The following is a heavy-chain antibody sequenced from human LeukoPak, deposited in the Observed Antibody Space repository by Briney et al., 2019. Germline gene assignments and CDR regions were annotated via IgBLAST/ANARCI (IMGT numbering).Heavy chain of an antibody. V-gene: IGHV1-69*04. CDR1: GGTFGSYA. D-gene: IGHD3-22*01. Sequence: VASVKVSCKTSGGTFGSYAFSWVRQVPGQGLEWMGRIIPILGIANYAQKFQGRVTITADKSTSTAYMELSSLRSEDTAVYYCARDYDYYYDSSGSAFDIWGQGTMVTVSS. J-gene: IGHJ3*02. CDR2: IIPILGIA. CDR3: ARDYDYYYDSSGSAFDI.